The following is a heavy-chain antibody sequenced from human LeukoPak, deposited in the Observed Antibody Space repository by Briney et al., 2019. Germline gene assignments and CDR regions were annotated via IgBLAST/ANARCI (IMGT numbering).Heavy chain of an antibody. CDR3: ARGGAARPDF. CDR2: IKADGGEK. CDR1: GFTFSTYW. V-gene: IGHV3-7*01. D-gene: IGHD6-6*01. Sequence: GGSLRLSCAASGFTFSTYWMNWFRQTPGKGVEWVAKIKADGGEKDHVASVKGRFTISRDNAKNSLYLQMNSLRVEDTAVYYCARGGAARPDFWGQGTLVTVSS. J-gene: IGHJ4*02.